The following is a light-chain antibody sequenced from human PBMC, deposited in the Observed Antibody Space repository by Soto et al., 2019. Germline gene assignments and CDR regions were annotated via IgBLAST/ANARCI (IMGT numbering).Light chain of an antibody. CDR1: QSVTSTY. CDR2: GAS. Sequence: DTVLTQSPGTLSLSPGERATLSCRASQSVTSTYLAWYQQKPGQAPRLLIYGASTRATGIPDRFSGVGSGTDFTLTISRLEPEDFAVYYCQQYAYPPWTFGHGTKVEV. CDR3: QQYAYPPWT. V-gene: IGKV3-20*01. J-gene: IGKJ1*01.